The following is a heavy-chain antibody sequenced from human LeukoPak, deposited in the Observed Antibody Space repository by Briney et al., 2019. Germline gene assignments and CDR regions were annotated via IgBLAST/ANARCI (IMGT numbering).Heavy chain of an antibody. J-gene: IGHJ4*02. D-gene: IGHD1-26*01. V-gene: IGHV1-2*02. Sequence: ASVKVSCKTSGYTFIAYYLDWVRQAPGQGLEWTGWINTNSGGTNYAQKFQGRVTMTRDTSTNTVSMEVSGLRSDDTAVYYCARRGGSFGSVDYWGQGTLITVSS. CDR1: GYTFIAYY. CDR3: ARRGGSFGSVDY. CDR2: INTNSGGT.